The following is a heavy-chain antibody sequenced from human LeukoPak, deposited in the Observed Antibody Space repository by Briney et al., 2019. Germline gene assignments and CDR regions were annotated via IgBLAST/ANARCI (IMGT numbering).Heavy chain of an antibody. CDR1: GFTFSGSV. Sequence: PGGSLRLSCAASGFTFSGSVLLWVRQAPGKGLEWVAVIYYDGSNQYYADSVKGRFTVSRDNAKNTLYLQMDSLRAEDTAVYYCATDRNSGKYYDYWGQGTLVTVSS. CDR2: IYYDGSNQ. D-gene: IGHD1-26*01. V-gene: IGHV3-33*08. CDR3: ATDRNSGKYYDY. J-gene: IGHJ4*02.